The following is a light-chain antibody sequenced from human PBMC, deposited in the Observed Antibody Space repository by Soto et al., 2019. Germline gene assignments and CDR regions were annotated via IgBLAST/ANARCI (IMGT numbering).Light chain of an antibody. CDR3: QQYNDWPRGT. Sequence: EIPMTQSPATLSVSPGERATLSCRASQSININLAWYQQKPGQAPRLLIYGASTRATGIPARFSGSGSGTEFTLTISSLQSEDFAVYYCQQYNDWPRGTFGQGTKVEIK. J-gene: IGKJ1*01. CDR2: GAS. V-gene: IGKV3-15*01. CDR1: QSININ.